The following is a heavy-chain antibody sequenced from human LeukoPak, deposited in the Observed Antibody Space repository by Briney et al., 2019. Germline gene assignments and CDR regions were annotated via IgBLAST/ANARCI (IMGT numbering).Heavy chain of an antibody. CDR1: GFTFSSYG. Sequence: QTGGSLRLSCAASGFTFSSYGMSWVRQAPGKGLEWVSAISGSGGSTYYADSVKGRFTISRDNSKNTLYLQMNSLRAEDTAVYYCAKVQKTGDYWDYFDYWGQGTLVTVSS. V-gene: IGHV3-23*01. CDR2: ISGSGGST. J-gene: IGHJ4*02. D-gene: IGHD7-27*01. CDR3: AKVQKTGDYWDYFDY.